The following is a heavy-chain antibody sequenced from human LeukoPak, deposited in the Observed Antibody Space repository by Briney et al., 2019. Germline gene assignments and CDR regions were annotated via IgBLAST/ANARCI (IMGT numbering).Heavy chain of an antibody. CDR2: XXDSGGRT. CDR1: GFTFSXXX. Sequence: GGSLRLSCAASGFTFSXXXXXXXXXAXXKXXEXXXXXXDSGGRTYYADSVKXRXTXXRDNAKXSLYLQMNSLRDEDTAVYYCARENFYYDSSGYSDYWGQGTLVTVSS. V-gene: IGHV3-48*02. J-gene: IGHJ4*02. D-gene: IGHD3-22*01. CDR3: ARENFYYDSSGYSDY.